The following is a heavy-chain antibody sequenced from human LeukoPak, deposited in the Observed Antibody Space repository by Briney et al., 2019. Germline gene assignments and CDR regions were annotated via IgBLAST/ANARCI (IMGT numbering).Heavy chain of an antibody. J-gene: IGHJ4*02. CDR3: AREGGFYRPLDY. Sequence: SETLSLTCGVSGGSVYTTNWWTWIRQPPGKGLEWIGEVHLDGRTNFNPSLKSRLTMSVDLSENHVSLKLTSVTAADTAVYYCAREGGFYRPLDYSGQGTLVTVSS. CDR2: VHLDGRT. V-gene: IGHV4-4*02. CDR1: GGSVYTTNW. D-gene: IGHD6-25*01.